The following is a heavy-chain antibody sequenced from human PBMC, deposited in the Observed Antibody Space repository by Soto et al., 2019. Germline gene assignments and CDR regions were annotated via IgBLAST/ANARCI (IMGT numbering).Heavy chain of an antibody. V-gene: IGHV4-39*01. CDR3: ARQPTYYDFWSGYYQSSYYDYGMVV. D-gene: IGHD3-3*01. CDR1: GGSISSSGYY. Sequence: SETLSLTCTVSGGSISSSGYYWGWIRQPPGKGLEWIGSIYYSGSTYYNPSLKSRVTISVDTSKNQFSLKLSSVTAADTAVYYCARQPTYYDFWSGYYQSSYYDYGMVVRRQGTTVTV. J-gene: IGHJ6*02. CDR2: IYYSGST.